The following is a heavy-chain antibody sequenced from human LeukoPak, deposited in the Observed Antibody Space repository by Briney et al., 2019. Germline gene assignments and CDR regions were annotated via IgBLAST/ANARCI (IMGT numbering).Heavy chain of an antibody. Sequence: ASVRVSCKASGYTFTGYYMHWVRQAPGQGLEWMGWINANSGDTKYAQKFQGRVTMTRDTSISTAYMELSRLRSDDTAMYYCAREISGYSDYWGQGTLVTVSS. D-gene: IGHD3-22*01. CDR3: AREISGYSDY. CDR1: GYTFTGYY. J-gene: IGHJ4*02. V-gene: IGHV1-2*02. CDR2: INANSGDT.